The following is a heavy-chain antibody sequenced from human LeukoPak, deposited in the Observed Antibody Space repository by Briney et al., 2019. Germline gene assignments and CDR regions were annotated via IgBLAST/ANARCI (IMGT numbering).Heavy chain of an antibody. CDR1: GGTFSSYA. CDR2: IIPIFGTA. Sequence: SVKVSCRASGGTFSSYAISWVRQAPGQGLEWMGGIIPIFGTANYAQKFQGRVTITADESTSTAYMELSSLRSEDTAVYYCARDSGSGYDRRAFDYWGQGTLVTVSS. J-gene: IGHJ4*02. D-gene: IGHD5-12*01. V-gene: IGHV1-69*13. CDR3: ARDSGSGYDRRAFDY.